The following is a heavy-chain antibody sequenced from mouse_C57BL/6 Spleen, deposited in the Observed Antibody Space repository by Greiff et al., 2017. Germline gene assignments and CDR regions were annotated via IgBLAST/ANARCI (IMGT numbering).Heavy chain of an antibody. D-gene: IGHD3-2*02. CDR2: IHPNSGST. V-gene: IGHV1-64*01. Sequence: QVQLQQPGAELVKPGASVKLSCKASGYTFTSYWMHWVKQRPGQGLEWIGMIHPNSGSTNDNEKFKSKATLTVDKSSSTAYMQLSSLTSEDSAVYYCARSETAQATWFAYWGQGTLVTVSA. J-gene: IGHJ3*01. CDR3: ARSETAQATWFAY. CDR1: GYTFTSYW.